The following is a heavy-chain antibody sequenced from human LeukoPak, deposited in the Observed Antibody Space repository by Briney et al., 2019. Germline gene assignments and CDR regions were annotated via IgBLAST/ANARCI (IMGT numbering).Heavy chain of an antibody. CDR2: ISTYNGKT. CDR3: ARDADGESSDYYRYKWFDP. Sequence: ASVKVSCKASGYTFTKYDITWVRQAPGQGLEYMGWISTYNGKTNHAQNFQDRVTMTTDSSMNTVYMELRSLRSDDTALYYCARDADGESSDYYRYKWFDPWGQGTLVTVSS. J-gene: IGHJ5*02. V-gene: IGHV1-18*01. D-gene: IGHD3-22*01. CDR1: GYTFTKYD.